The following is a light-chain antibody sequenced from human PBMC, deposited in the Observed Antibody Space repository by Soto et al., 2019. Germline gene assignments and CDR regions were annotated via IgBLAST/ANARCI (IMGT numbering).Light chain of an antibody. Sequence: EIVLTQSPATLSVSPGERATLSCRASQSISSLLAWYQQRPGQAPRLLIYGASTRATGIPARFSASGSGTDFTLTISRLEPEDFAVYYCQQYAKAPLTFGQGTKVDIK. CDR3: QQYAKAPLT. V-gene: IGKV3-15*01. J-gene: IGKJ1*01. CDR1: QSISSL. CDR2: GAS.